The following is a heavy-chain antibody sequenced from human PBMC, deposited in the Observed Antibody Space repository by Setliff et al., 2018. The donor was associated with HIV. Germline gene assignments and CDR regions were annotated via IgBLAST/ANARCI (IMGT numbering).Heavy chain of an antibody. CDR3: ARGHMLITYYYYYYMDV. CDR2: IYYSGST. Sequence: LSLTCTVSGGSISSYYWSWIRQPPGKGLEWIGYIYYSGSTNYNPSLKSRVTISVDTSKNQFSLKLSSVTAADTAVYYCARGHMLITYYYYYYMDVWGKGTTVTVSS. D-gene: IGHD3-10*02. V-gene: IGHV4-59*01. CDR1: GGSISSYY. J-gene: IGHJ6*03.